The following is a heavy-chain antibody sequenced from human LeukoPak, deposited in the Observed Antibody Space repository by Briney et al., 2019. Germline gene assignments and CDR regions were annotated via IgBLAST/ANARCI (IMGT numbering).Heavy chain of an antibody. CDR1: GFTFSSYA. D-gene: IGHD4-17*01. Sequence: GGSLRLSCAASGFTFSSYAMSWVRQAPGKGLEWVSAISGSGGSTYYADSVKGRFTISRDNSKNTLYLQMNSLRAEDTAVYYCAKPLGPSYGDYGIFDYWGQGTLVTVSS. CDR2: ISGSGGST. J-gene: IGHJ4*02. CDR3: AKPLGPSYGDYGIFDY. V-gene: IGHV3-23*01.